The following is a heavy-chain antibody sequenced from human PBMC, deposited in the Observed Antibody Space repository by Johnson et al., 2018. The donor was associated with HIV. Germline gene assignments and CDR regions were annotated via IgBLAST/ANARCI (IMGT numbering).Heavy chain of an antibody. CDR3: ARVHPAVAGNDAFDI. D-gene: IGHD6-19*01. V-gene: IGHV3-20*04. J-gene: IGHJ3*02. CDR2: INWNGGST. Sequence: VQLVESGGGVVRPGGSLRLSCEASRFTFEDHDMSWVRQVPGKGLEWVSGINWNGGSTGYADSVKGRFIISRDNSKNTLYLKMSSLRAEDTAVYYCARVHPAVAGNDAFDIWGQGRMVTVSS. CDR1: RFTFEDHD.